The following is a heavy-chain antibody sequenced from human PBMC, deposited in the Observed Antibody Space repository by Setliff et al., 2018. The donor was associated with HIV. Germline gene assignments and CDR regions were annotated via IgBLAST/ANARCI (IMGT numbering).Heavy chain of an antibody. CDR3: ARESGLQVRGAMYYYMDV. CDR2: IYTSGNT. Sequence: SETLSLTCTVSGGSISSDNYYWSWIRQPAGKGLGWIGRIYTSGNTKYNPSLKSRVAISVDTSKNQLSLKLSSVTAADTAVYYCARESGLQVRGAMYYYMDVWGTGTTVTVSS. D-gene: IGHD3-10*01. CDR1: GGSISSDNYY. J-gene: IGHJ6*03. V-gene: IGHV4-61*02.